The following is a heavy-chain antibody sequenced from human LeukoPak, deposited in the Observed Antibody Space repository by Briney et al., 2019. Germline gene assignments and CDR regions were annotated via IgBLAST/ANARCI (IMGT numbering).Heavy chain of an antibody. D-gene: IGHD1-26*01. CDR3: ARDTGRELLNYYMDV. CDR1: GGSTSSYY. CDR2: IYHSGST. J-gene: IGHJ6*03. Sequence: KPSETLSLTCTVSGGSTSSYYWSWIRQPPGKGLEWIGYIYHSGSTYYNPSLKSRVTISVDRSKNQFSLKLSSVTAADTAVYYCARDTGRELLNYYMDVWGKGTTVTVSS. V-gene: IGHV4-59*12.